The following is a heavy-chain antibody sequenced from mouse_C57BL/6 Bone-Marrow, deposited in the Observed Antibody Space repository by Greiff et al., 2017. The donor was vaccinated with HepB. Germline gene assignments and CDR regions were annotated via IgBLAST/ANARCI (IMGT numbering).Heavy chain of an antibody. D-gene: IGHD1-1*01. V-gene: IGHV1-78*01. CDR3: ARSPPYYGSSYVGWYFDV. Sequence: QVQLKQSDAELVKPGASVKISCKVSGYTFTDHTIHWLKQRPEQGLEWIGYIYPRDGSTKYNEKFKGKATLTADKSSSTAYMQLNSLTSEDSAVYFCARSPPYYGSSYVGWYFDVWGTGTTVTVSS. CDR1: GYTFTDHT. J-gene: IGHJ1*03. CDR2: IYPRDGST.